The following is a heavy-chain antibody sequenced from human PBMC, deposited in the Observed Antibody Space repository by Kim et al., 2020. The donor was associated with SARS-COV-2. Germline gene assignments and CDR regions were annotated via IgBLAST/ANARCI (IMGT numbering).Heavy chain of an antibody. J-gene: IGHJ4*02. D-gene: IGHD6-13*01. Sequence: GNPMYAQGFTGRFVFSLDTSVSPAYLQISSLKAEDTAVYYCARGGAADDYWGQGTLVTVSS. CDR3: ARGGAADDY. CDR2: GNP. V-gene: IGHV7-4-1*02.